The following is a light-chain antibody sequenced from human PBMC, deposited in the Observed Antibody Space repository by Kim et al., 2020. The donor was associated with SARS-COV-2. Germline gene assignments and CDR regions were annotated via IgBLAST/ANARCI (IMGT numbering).Light chain of an antibody. CDR1: QSVGSD. J-gene: IGKJ2*01. CDR3: QQYNKWPPRYT. CDR2: DAS. V-gene: IGKV3-15*01. Sequence: PGERATLSCRASQSVGSDLAWYQQKPGQPPRLLIYDASTRATGIPARFSGSGSGTEFTLTISSLQSGDFAAYYCQQYNKWPPRYTFGQGTKLEI.